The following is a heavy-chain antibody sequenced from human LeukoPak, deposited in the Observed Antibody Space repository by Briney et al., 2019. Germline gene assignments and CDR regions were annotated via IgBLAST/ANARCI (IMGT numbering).Heavy chain of an antibody. CDR2: ISASVDNA. CDR3: SKSPQAGEAVRHLGCFDP. D-gene: IGHD3-16*01. Sequence: GGSLRLSCSASGFSFSSLAMSWVRQAPGKGLEWVSSISASVDNAYYADSVKGRFTISRDFSKDTLYLQMNNLRVEDTAVYYCSKSPQAGEAVRHLGCFDPWGQGTLVTVSS. V-gene: IGHV3-23*01. J-gene: IGHJ5*02. CDR1: GFSFSSLA.